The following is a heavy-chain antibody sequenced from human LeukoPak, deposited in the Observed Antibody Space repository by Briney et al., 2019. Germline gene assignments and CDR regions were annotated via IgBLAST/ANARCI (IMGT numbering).Heavy chain of an antibody. CDR1: GGSFSGYY. CDR2: INHSGST. J-gene: IGHJ2*01. D-gene: IGHD4-17*01. V-gene: IGHV4-34*01. CDR3: ARGPYGDYLPL. Sequence: SETLSLTCAVYGGSFSGYYWSWIRQPPGKGLEWIGEINHSGSTNYNPSLKSRVTISVDTSKNQFSLKLSSVTAADTAVYYCARGPYGDYLPLWGRGTLVTVSS.